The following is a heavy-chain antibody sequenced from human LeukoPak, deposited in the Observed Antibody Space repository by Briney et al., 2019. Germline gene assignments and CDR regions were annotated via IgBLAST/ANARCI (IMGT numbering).Heavy chain of an antibody. CDR2: IYYSGST. Sequence: PSETLSLTCTVSGGSISSYYWSWIRQPPGKGLEWIGYIYYSGSTNYNPSLKSRVTISVDTSKTHFSLKLSSVTAADTAVYYCARGEISADFYGSGSPFDYWGQGTLVTVSS. J-gene: IGHJ4*02. D-gene: IGHD3-10*01. V-gene: IGHV4-59*01. CDR1: GGSISSYY. CDR3: ARGEISADFYGSGSPFDY.